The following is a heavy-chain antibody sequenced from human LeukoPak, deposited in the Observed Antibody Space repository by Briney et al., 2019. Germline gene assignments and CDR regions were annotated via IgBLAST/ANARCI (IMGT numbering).Heavy chain of an antibody. D-gene: IGHD3-3*01. J-gene: IGHJ3*02. CDR2: ISAYNGNT. Sequence: GASVKVSCKASGYTFTSYGISWVRQAPEQGLEWMGWISAYNGNTNYAQKFQGRVTMTRDTSISTAYMELSRLRSDDTAVYYCARDARLRFLEWLFYDAFDIWGQGTMVTVSS. V-gene: IGHV1-18*01. CDR1: GYTFTSYG. CDR3: ARDARLRFLEWLFYDAFDI.